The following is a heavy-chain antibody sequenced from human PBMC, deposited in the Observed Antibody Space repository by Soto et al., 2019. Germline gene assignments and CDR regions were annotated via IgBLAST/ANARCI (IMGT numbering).Heavy chain of an antibody. CDR3: ARDQRYCSSASCYYYGMDV. D-gene: IGHD2-2*01. CDR1: GGSISSGGYY. Sequence: KTSETLSLTCTVSGGSISSGGYYWSWIRQHPGKGLERIGYIYYSGSTYYNPSLKSRVTLSVDTSKNQFSLKLSSVTAADTAVYYCARDQRYCSSASCYYYGMDVWGQGTTVTVSS. V-gene: IGHV4-31*03. J-gene: IGHJ6*02. CDR2: IYYSGST.